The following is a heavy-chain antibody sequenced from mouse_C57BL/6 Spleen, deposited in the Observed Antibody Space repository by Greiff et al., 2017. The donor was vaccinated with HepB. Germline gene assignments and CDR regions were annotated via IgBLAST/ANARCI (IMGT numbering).Heavy chain of an antibody. J-gene: IGHJ3*01. CDR3: ARRGYDYDPFAY. D-gene: IGHD2-4*01. V-gene: IGHV1-42*01. CDR2: INPSTGGT. CDR1: GYSFTGYY. Sequence: VQLKQSGPELVKPGASVKISCKASGYSFTGYYMNWVKQSPEKSLEWIGEINPSTGGTTYNQKFKAKATLTVDKSSSTAYMQLKSLTSEDSAVYYCARRGYDYDPFAYWGQGTLVTVSA.